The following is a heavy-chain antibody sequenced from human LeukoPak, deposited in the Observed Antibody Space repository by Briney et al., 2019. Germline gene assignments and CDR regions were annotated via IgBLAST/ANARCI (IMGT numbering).Heavy chain of an antibody. Sequence: GGSLRLSCAASGFTFSSYAMHWVRQAPGKGLEWVAVISYDGSNKYYADSVKGRFTISRDNSKNTLYLQMNSLRAEDTAVYYCARDLYYYDSSGYSYWGQGTLVTVSS. J-gene: IGHJ4*02. CDR2: ISYDGSNK. CDR1: GFTFSSYA. CDR3: ARDLYYYDSSGYSY. D-gene: IGHD3-22*01. V-gene: IGHV3-30-3*01.